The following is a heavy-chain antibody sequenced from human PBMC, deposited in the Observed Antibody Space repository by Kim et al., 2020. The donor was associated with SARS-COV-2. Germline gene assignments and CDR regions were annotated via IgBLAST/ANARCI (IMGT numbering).Heavy chain of an antibody. J-gene: IGHJ4*02. V-gene: IGHV3-30*01. CDR3: AGAHYYGSGSFYHFHY. Sequence: SVKGRFSISRATSKNTLYVQMDSLRPEDTAVYYCAGAHYYGSGSFYHFHYWGQGTLVTVSS. D-gene: IGHD3-10*01.